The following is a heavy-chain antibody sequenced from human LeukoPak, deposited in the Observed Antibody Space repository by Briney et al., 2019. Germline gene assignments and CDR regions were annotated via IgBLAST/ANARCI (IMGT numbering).Heavy chain of an antibody. Sequence: PSETLSLTCAVSGGSISSGGYSWSWIRQPPGKGLEWIGYIYYSGSTYYNPSLKSRVTISVDTSKNQFSLKLSSVTAADTAVYYCARHGWWVPVHPVNWFDPWGQGTLVTVSS. D-gene: IGHD2-15*01. CDR1: GGSISSGGYS. CDR2: IYYSGST. CDR3: ARHGWWVPVHPVNWFDP. V-gene: IGHV4-30-4*07. J-gene: IGHJ5*02.